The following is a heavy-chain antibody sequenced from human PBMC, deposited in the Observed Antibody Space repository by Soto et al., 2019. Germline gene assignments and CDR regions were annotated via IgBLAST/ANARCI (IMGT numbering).Heavy chain of an antibody. J-gene: IGHJ5*01. D-gene: IGHD1-26*01. V-gene: IGHV4-61*01. Sequence: PSEPLSPTCTVSGASFGSGNGYWSWSPPAPGKGLEWIGYIFSSGTTYSNPSLKGRVPISLATSKNQFSLKLSSVSAAGTAVYYCARGRYGYCASGIWCDFWCQGTRETVS. CDR2: IFSSGTT. CDR1: GASFGSGNGY. CDR3: ARGRYGYCASGIWCDF.